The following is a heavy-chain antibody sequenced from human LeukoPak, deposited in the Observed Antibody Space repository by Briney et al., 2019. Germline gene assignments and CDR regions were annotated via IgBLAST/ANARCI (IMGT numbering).Heavy chain of an antibody. CDR2: VYTGGTT. J-gene: IGHJ4*02. Sequence: GGSLRLSCTASGFTFSTYGMSWVRQAPGKGLEWVSVVYTGGTTYYADSVKGRFPISRDNSQNTVFLQMNSLRDEDTAVYYCAKGPLPTGFHYWGQGTLVTVSS. CDR3: AKGPLPTGFHY. V-gene: IGHV3-23*03. CDR1: GFTFSTYG.